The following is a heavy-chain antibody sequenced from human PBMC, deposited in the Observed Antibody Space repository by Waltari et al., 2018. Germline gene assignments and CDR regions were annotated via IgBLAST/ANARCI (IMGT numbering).Heavy chain of an antibody. D-gene: IGHD1-26*01. V-gene: IGHV4-4*07. CDR3: AREMRYSGSYWGNNFDY. Sequence: QVQLQESGPGLVKPSETLSLTCTVSGGSISSYYWSWIRQPAGKGLEWIGRIYTSGRTNYNPALKSRVTMSVDTSKNQFSLKLSSVTAADTAVYYCAREMRYSGSYWGNNFDYWGQGTLVTVSS. CDR1: GGSISSYY. J-gene: IGHJ4*02. CDR2: IYTSGRT.